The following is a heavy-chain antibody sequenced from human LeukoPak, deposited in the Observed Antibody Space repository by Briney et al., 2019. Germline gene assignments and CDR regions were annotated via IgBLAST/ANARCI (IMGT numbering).Heavy chain of an antibody. D-gene: IGHD3-10*01. CDR2: IYPGDSDT. CDR3: ARFRQRNSLTMVPGSYSHGMDV. CDR1: GYSFTSYW. Sequence: GESLKISCKGSGYSFTSYWIGWVRQMPGKGLEWMGIIYPGDSDTRYSPSFQGQVTISADNSISTAYLQWSSLKASDTAMYYCARFRQRNSLTMVPGSYSHGMDVWGQGTTDTVSS. J-gene: IGHJ6*02. V-gene: IGHV5-51*01.